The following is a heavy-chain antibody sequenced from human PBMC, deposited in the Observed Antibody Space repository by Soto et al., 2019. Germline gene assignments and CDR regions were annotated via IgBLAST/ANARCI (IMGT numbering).Heavy chain of an antibody. CDR1: GGSVSSGSYY. D-gene: IGHD5-18*01. CDR2: IYYTGST. Sequence: SETLSLTCTVSGGSVSSGSYYWTWIRQPPGRGLEWIGYIYYTGSTDYNPSLKSRVTISVDTSKNQFSLKLSSVTAADTAVYYYARDQGYSYGIYGMDVWGQGTTVTVSS. V-gene: IGHV4-61*01. J-gene: IGHJ6*02. CDR3: ARDQGYSYGIYGMDV.